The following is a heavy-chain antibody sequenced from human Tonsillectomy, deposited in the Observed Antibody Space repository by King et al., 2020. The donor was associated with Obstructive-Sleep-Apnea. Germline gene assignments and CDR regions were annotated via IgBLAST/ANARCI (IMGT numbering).Heavy chain of an antibody. CDR1: GFTFSSYS. Sequence: VQLVESGGGLVKPGGSLRLSCAASGFTFSSYSMNWVRQAPGKGLEWVSSISSSSSYIYYADSVKGRFTISRDNAKNSLYLQMNSLRAEDTAVYYCARDEYCSGGSCYPIDYWGQGTLVTVSS. D-gene: IGHD2-15*01. CDR3: ARDEYCSGGSCYPIDY. J-gene: IGHJ4*02. CDR2: ISSSSSYI. V-gene: IGHV3-21*01.